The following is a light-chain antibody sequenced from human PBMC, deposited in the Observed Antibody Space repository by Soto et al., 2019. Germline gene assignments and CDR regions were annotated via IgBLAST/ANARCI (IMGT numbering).Light chain of an antibody. Sequence: DIQMNQSPSSLSASVGYRVTITCGASQSISSYLNWYQQKPGKAPYLLIYAASTLQSGVPSRFSGGGSGTDFTLTISSLKPEDFATYYCQQSYSTPITFGQGTRLEIK. CDR2: AAS. CDR3: QQSYSTPIT. CDR1: QSISSY. J-gene: IGKJ5*01. V-gene: IGKV1-39*01.